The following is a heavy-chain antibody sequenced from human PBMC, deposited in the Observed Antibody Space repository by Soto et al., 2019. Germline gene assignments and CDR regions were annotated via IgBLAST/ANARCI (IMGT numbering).Heavy chain of an antibody. Sequence: PGGSLRLSCAASGFTLRSYAMNWVRQTQEKGLEWVSSISSTSTYTHYADSVKGRFTISRDNANNSLFLQMNSLRAEDTAIYYCARDLALAGNYWGQGALVT. D-gene: IGHD6-19*01. CDR3: ARDLALAGNY. CDR1: GFTLRSYA. CDR2: ISSTSTYT. J-gene: IGHJ4*02. V-gene: IGHV3-21*01.